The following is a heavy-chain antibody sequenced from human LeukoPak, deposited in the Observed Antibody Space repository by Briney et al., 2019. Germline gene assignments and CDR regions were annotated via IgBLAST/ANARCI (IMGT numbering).Heavy chain of an antibody. Sequence: PADTLSLTCTVSGGPISNYHWSWLRQPPEKGLEWLAHIYYSGSPNYHPSLKSRVTITVDTYKNHFSLNLRSVTAADTAVYYCAGNDKTGGWFYDDWGERTPVSVS. CDR2: IYYSGSP. D-gene: IGHD6-19*01. V-gene: IGHV4-59*08. J-gene: IGHJ4*02. CDR1: GGPISNYH. CDR3: AGNDKTGGWFYDD.